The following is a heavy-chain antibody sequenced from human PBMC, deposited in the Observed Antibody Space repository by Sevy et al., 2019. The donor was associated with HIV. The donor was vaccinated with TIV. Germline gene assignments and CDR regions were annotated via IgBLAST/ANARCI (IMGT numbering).Heavy chain of an antibody. V-gene: IGHV4-59*08. Sequence: SETLSLTCTVSGGSITSLYWNWIRQPPGKGLEWIANIYYNGHTNYNPSLKSRVTLTLDTSKNQFSLRLSSVTAADTAMYYCAGENAWGRGYSWGQGTLVTVSS. CDR3: AGENAWGRGYS. CDR2: IYYNGHT. D-gene: IGHD1-26*01. CDR1: GGSITSLY. J-gene: IGHJ4*02.